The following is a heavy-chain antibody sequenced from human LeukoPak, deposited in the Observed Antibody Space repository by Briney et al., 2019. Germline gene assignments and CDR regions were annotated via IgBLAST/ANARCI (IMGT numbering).Heavy chain of an antibody. CDR1: GYTFTSYY. J-gene: IGHJ3*02. D-gene: IGHD6-13*01. CDR2: INPSGGST. V-gene: IGHV1-46*01. Sequence: ASVKVSCKASGYTFTSYYMHWVRQAPGQGLEWMGIINPSGGSTGYAQKFQGRVTMTRDTSTSTVYMELSSLRSEDTAVYYCARGDGGSSWYEDAFDIWGQGTMVTVSS. CDR3: ARGDGGSSWYEDAFDI.